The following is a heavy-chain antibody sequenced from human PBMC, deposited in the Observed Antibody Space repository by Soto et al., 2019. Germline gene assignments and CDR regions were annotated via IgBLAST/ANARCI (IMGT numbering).Heavy chain of an antibody. CDR3: AREYSSSWYWEAFDI. J-gene: IGHJ3*02. D-gene: IGHD6-13*01. V-gene: IGHV3-23*01. CDR1: GFTFSSYG. Sequence: GGSLRLSCAASGFTFSSYGMSWVRQAPGKGLEWVSVISGSGGSTYYADSVKGRFTISRDNSKNTLYLQMNSLRAEDTAVYYCAREYSSSWYWEAFDIWGQGTMVTVS. CDR2: ISGSGGST.